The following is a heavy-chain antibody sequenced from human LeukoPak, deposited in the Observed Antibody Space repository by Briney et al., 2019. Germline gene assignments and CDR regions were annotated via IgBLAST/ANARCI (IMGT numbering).Heavy chain of an antibody. Sequence: GGSLRLSCAASGFNFSDYSMNWVRQAPGKGLEWVSSISDDSNYIYYADSVKGRFTISRDNAKNSLYLQMNSLRAEDTAVYYCARVRRYFDTSGYQVFWFDPWGQGTRVTVSS. V-gene: IGHV3-21*01. J-gene: IGHJ5*02. CDR2: ISDDSNYI. CDR1: GFNFSDYS. D-gene: IGHD3-22*01. CDR3: ARVRRYFDTSGYQVFWFDP.